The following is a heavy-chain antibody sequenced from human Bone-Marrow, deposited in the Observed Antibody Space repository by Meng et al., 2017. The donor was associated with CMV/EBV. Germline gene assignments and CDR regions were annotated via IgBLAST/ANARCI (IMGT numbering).Heavy chain of an antibody. D-gene: IGHD3-10*01. CDR3: ARTLWFGELSGMDV. CDR2: ISSSGSTI. V-gene: IGHV3-11*04. J-gene: IGHJ6*02. Sequence: GESLKISCAASGFTFSDYYMSWIRQAPGKGLEWVSYISSSGSTIYYADSVKGRFTISRDNAKNSLYLQMNSLRAEDTAVYYCARTLWFGELSGMDVWGQGTTVTVSS. CDR1: GFTFSDYY.